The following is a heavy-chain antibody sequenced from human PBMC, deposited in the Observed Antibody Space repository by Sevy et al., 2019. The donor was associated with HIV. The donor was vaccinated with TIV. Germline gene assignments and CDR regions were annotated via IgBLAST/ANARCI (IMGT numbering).Heavy chain of an antibody. D-gene: IGHD3-22*01. V-gene: IGHV3-23*01. CDR2: ISGSGGST. CDR3: AKGRAEYYYDSSGLYYFDY. Sequence: GSLRLSCAASGFTFSSYAMSWVRQAPGKGLEWVSAISGSGGSTYYADSVKGRFTISRDNSKNTLYLQMNSLRAEDTAVYYCAKGRAEYYYDSSGLYYFDYWGQGTLVTVSS. J-gene: IGHJ4*02. CDR1: GFTFSSYA.